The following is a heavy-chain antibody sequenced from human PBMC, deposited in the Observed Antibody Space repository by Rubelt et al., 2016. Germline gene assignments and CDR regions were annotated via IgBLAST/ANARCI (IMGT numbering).Heavy chain of an antibody. V-gene: IGHV1-69*04. CDR1: GGTFSSYA. CDR2: IIPILGIA. CDR3: ARPLQGYYYGMDV. J-gene: IGHJ6*02. Sequence: QVQLVQSGAEVKKPGSSVKVSCKASGGTFSSYAISWVRQAPGQGLEWMGRIIPILGIANYAQKFQGVGTITATKSRSTAYMELRSLGSEDTAVYYCARPLQGYYYGMDVWGQGTTVTVSS.